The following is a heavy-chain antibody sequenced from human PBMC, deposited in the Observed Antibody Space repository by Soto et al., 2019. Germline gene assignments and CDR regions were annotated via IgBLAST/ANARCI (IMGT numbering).Heavy chain of an antibody. Sequence: SETLSLTCTVSGVSISRSIYYCGWIRQTPGKGLEWIGSTYYNGTTYYNPSLKSRVTISVDTSKNQFSLKLNSVTAADTAVFYCPRDGDYFNYWGQGTLVTVSS. V-gene: IGHV4-39*01. J-gene: IGHJ4*02. CDR1: GVSISRSIYY. D-gene: IGHD4-17*01. CDR3: PRDGDYFNY. CDR2: TYYNGTT.